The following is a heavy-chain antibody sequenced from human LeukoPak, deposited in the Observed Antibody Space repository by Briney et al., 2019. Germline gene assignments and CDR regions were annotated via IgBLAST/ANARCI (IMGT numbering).Heavy chain of an antibody. CDR3: ARGEYFQH. V-gene: IGHV4-34*01. CDR2: INHSGST. J-gene: IGHJ1*01. CDR1: GGSFSDYY. Sequence: SETLSLTCAVYGGSFSDYYWSWIRQPPGKGLEWIGEINHSGSTNYNPSLKSRVTISVDTSKNQFSLKLSSVTVADTAVYYCARGEYFQHWGQGTLVTVSS.